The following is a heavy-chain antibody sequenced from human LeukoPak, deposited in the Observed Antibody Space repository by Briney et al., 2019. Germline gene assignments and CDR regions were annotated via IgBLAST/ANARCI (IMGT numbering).Heavy chain of an antibody. D-gene: IGHD1-26*01. J-gene: IGHJ4*02. Sequence: ASVKVSCKTSGYTFTDYYIHWVQQAPGQRLEWMGRINPRSGGINYAQKFQGRVTMTRDTAISTAYMDLSGLRSDDTAVYYCAREAGGSDTYYPDYWGQGVLVTVSS. CDR1: GYTFTDYY. CDR2: INPRSGGI. CDR3: AREAGGSDTYYPDY. V-gene: IGHV1-2*06.